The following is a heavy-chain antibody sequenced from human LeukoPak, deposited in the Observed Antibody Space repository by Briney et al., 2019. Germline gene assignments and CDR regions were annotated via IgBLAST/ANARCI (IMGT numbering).Heavy chain of an antibody. CDR1: GGSITSSPYH. V-gene: IGHV4-39*07. Sequence: SETLSLTCTVSGGSITSSPYHWAWIRQPPGRGPEWIGAVSHSGATQYNPSLTSRVTISLDTSKNQFSLSLNSVTAADTAVFYCARSMVTTDRNFDHWGQGTLVTVSS. J-gene: IGHJ4*01. CDR2: VSHSGAT. CDR3: ARSMVTTDRNFDH. D-gene: IGHD2-21*02.